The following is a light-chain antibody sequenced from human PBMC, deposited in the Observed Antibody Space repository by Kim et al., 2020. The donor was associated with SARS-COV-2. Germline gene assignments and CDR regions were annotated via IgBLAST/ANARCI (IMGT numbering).Light chain of an antibody. V-gene: IGLV3-19*01. Sequence: SSELTQDPAVSVALGQTVRITCQGDSLRKYYATWYQQKPGQAPVLLISGKNNRPSGIPDRFSGSSSANTASLTIAGAQAEDEADYYCNSRDTSHFVIFGGGTKVTVL. CDR3: NSRDTSHFVI. J-gene: IGLJ2*01. CDR2: GKN. CDR1: SLRKYY.